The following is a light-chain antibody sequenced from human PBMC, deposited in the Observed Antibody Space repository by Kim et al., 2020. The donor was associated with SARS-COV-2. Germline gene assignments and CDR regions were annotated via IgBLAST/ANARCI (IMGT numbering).Light chain of an antibody. CDR3: QPYGRSPTT. Sequence: PVVMSLLSCRARHSVSSSYLASYQHKPGQSPRLLILGASIRATGVPDRFRGGGSGTDFALTITRLAPDDFAVYYCQPYGRSPTTFGQGTRLEIK. CDR2: GAS. CDR1: HSVSSSY. V-gene: IGKV3-20*01. J-gene: IGKJ5*01.